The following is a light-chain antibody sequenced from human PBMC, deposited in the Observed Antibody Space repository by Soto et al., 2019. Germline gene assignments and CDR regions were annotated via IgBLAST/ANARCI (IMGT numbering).Light chain of an antibody. CDR3: HQHGGSPET. Sequence: EIVLPQSPGTLSLSPGASATLSCRARQTVNNNYVAWYQQKPGQANRLLIFRASNKATGIPDRFSGSGSGTEFILTISELEPEDSGIYHCHQHGGSPETVGQGNKVDIK. CDR2: RAS. CDR1: QTVNNNY. V-gene: IGKV3-20*01. J-gene: IGKJ1*01.